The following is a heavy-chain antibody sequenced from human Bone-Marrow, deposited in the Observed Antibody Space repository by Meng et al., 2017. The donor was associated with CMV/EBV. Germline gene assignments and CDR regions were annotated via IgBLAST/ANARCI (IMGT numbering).Heavy chain of an antibody. CDR1: GGTFSSYA. J-gene: IGHJ5*02. Sequence: QVQLVQSGAEVKKPGSSVKVPCKASGGTFSSYAISWVRQAPGQGLEWMGGIIPIFGTANYAQKFQGRVTITADKSTSTAYMELSSLRSEDTAVYYCARAPGVVVVAATFWFDPWGQGTLVTVSS. CDR3: ARAPGVVVVAATFWFDP. CDR2: IIPIFGTA. D-gene: IGHD2-15*01. V-gene: IGHV1-69*06.